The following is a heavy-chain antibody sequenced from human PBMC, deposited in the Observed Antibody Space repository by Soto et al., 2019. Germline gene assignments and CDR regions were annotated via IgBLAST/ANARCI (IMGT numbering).Heavy chain of an antibody. J-gene: IGHJ5*02. CDR2: IYHSGNT. CDR1: GGSIISGGYS. V-gene: IGHV4-30-2*01. Sequence: SETLSLTCAVSGGSIISGGYSWSLIRQPPGKGLEWIGYIYHSGNTYYNPSLKSRVTISVDRSKNQFSLKLSSVTAADTAVYYCARIPSPWGQGTLVTVSS. D-gene: IGHD2-21*01. CDR3: ARIPSP.